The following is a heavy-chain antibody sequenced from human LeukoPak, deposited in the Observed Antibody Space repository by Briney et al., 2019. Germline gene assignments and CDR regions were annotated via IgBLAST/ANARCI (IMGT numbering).Heavy chain of an antibody. V-gene: IGHV3-30*03. J-gene: IGHJ4*02. CDR2: ISDDGRTE. Sequence: GGSLRLSCAASGFTFSRHGMHWVRQAPGKGLEWVAVISDDGRTEYYADSVRGRFTISRDNSKNTVSLQMNSLREDDTAVYYCLDGRGASGGYWGQGTLVTVSS. CDR3: LDGRGASGGY. D-gene: IGHD1-1*01. CDR1: GFTFSRHG.